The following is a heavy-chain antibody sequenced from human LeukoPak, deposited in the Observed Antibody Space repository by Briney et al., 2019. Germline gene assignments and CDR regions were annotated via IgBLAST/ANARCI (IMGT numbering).Heavy chain of an antibody. D-gene: IGHD1-7*01. CDR3: GRDQDWNYAFDI. CDR1: GYTLTSYF. CDR2: INPSGGST. Sequence: SVKVSCKASGYTLTSYFIHWVRQAPVQGLEWMGIINPSGGSTSYAQKFQGRVTMTRDASASTVYMELSSLRSEDTAVYYCGRDQDWNYAFDIWGQGTMVTVSS. J-gene: IGHJ3*02. V-gene: IGHV1-46*01.